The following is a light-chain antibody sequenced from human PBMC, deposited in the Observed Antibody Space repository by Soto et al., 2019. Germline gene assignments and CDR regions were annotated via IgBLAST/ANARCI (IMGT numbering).Light chain of an antibody. CDR2: AAS. J-gene: IGKJ1*01. CDR1: QSVSSAY. Sequence: EIVLTQSPGTLSLSPGERATLSCRASQSVSSAYLAWYQHKPGQPPTLLIYAASSRVNGIPDRFSGSGSGTEFTLTISRLEPEDFAVYYCQQYGSSSTWTFGQGTKVQIK. CDR3: QQYGSSSTWT. V-gene: IGKV3-20*01.